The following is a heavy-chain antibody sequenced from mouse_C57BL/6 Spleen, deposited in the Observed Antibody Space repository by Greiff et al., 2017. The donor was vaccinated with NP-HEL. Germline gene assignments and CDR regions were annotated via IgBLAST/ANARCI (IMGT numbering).Heavy chain of an antibody. Sequence: VKLMESGPELVKPGASVKISCKASGYAFSSSWMNWVKQRPGKGLEWIGRIYPGDGDTNYNGQFKGQATLTADKSASTVFMQLSSLTSEDTAVYFCARPLYAMDYWGQGTSVTVSS. CDR1: GYAFSSSW. J-gene: IGHJ4*01. V-gene: IGHV1-82*01. CDR3: ARPLYAMDY. CDR2: IYPGDGDT.